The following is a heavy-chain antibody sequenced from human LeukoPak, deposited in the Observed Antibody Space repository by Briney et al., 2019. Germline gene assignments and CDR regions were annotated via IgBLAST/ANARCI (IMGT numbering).Heavy chain of an antibody. D-gene: IGHD7-27*01. J-gene: IGHJ4*02. CDR2: ISSGSRTI. Sequence: GGSLRLSCAASGFSFSSYSMNWVRQAPGRGLEWISYISSGSRTIFYADSVKGRFTISRDNAKDSLYLLMNSLRADDTAVYYCARESITGDRDFDYWGQGTLITVSS. CDR1: GFSFSSYS. CDR3: ARESITGDRDFDY. V-gene: IGHV3-48*01.